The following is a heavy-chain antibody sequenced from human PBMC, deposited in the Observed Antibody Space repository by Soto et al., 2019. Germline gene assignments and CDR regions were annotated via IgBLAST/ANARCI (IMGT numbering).Heavy chain of an antibody. Sequence: QVQLVQSGAEVKKPGASVKVSCKASGYTFTSYAMHWVRQAPGQRLEWMGWINAGNGNTKYSQKFQGRVPITRDTSASPAYMELSSLRSEDTAVYYCAYDFWSGFWFDPWGPGTLVTVSS. CDR1: GYTFTSYA. D-gene: IGHD3-3*01. J-gene: IGHJ5*02. CDR3: AYDFWSGFWFDP. V-gene: IGHV1-3*01. CDR2: INAGNGNT.